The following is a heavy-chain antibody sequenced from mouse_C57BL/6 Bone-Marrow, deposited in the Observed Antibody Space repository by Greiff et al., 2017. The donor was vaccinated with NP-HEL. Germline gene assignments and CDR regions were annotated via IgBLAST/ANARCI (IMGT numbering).Heavy chain of an antibody. V-gene: IGHV1-55*01. CDR1: GYTFTSYW. Sequence: VQLQQPGAELVKPGASVKMSCKASGYTFTSYWITWVKQRPGQGLEWIGDIYPGSGSTNYNEKFKSKATLTVDTSSSTAYMQLSSLTSEDSAVYYCARERSGYVRFAYWGQGTLVTVSA. CDR3: ARERSGYVRFAY. CDR2: IYPGSGST. J-gene: IGHJ3*01. D-gene: IGHD3-2*02.